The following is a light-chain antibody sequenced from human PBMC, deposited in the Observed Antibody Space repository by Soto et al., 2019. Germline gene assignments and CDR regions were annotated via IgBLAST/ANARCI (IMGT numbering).Light chain of an antibody. CDR3: QQYYATPLS. J-gene: IGKJ4*01. CDR2: WAS. Sequence: DIVMTQSPDSLAVSLGERATFNCKCSQSLLLTSNSKNYLAWYQHKSGQPPKLLVSWASTRESGVPDRFSGGGSGTDFTLTISSLQAEDVAVYYCQQYYATPLSFGGGTKVDIK. CDR1: QSLLLTSNSKNY. V-gene: IGKV4-1*01.